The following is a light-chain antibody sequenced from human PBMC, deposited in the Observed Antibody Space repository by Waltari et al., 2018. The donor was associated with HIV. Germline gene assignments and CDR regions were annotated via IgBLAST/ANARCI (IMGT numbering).Light chain of an antibody. J-gene: IGKJ4*01. Sequence: DIVMTQSPLSLPVTPGEPASISCQSSQSLLHSNGYNYLDWYLQKPGQSPQLLIYLGSNRASGVPDRFSGSGSGTDFTLKISRVEAEDVGVYYCMQTLQTPTFGGGTKVEI. CDR1: QSLLHSNGYNY. CDR2: LGS. V-gene: IGKV2-28*01. CDR3: MQTLQTPT.